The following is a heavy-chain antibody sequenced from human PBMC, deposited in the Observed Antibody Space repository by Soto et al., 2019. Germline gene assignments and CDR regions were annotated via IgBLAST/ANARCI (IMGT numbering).Heavy chain of an antibody. CDR1: GFTVSSNY. CDR3: ARESVAGYYYYGMDV. V-gene: IGHV3-53*01. J-gene: IGHJ6*02. D-gene: IGHD6-19*01. CDR2: IYSGGST. Sequence: PGGSLRLSCATSGFTVSSNYMSWVRQAPGKGLEWVSVIYSGGSTYYADSVKGRFTISRDNSKNTLYLQMNSLRAEDTAVYYCARESVAGYYYYGMDVWGQGTTVTVSS.